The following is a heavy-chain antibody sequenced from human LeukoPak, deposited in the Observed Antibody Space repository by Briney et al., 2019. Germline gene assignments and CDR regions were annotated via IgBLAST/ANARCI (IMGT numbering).Heavy chain of an antibody. CDR1: GYTFTNYY. Sequence: ASVKVSCKASGYTFTNYYMHWVRQAPGQGLEWMGIINPSGGSTSYAQKFQGRVTMTRDTSTSSVYMELSSLRSEDTAVYYCARERPTIAARSSNWFDSWGQGTLVTVSS. CDR3: ARERPTIAARSSNWFDS. V-gene: IGHV1-46*01. J-gene: IGHJ5*01. D-gene: IGHD6-6*01. CDR2: INPSGGST.